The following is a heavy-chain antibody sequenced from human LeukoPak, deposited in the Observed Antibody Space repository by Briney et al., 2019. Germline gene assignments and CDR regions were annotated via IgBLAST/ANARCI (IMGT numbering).Heavy chain of an antibody. J-gene: IGHJ6*02. V-gene: IGHV4-59*08. Sequence: ETLSLTCAVYGGSFSGYYWSWIRQPPGKGLEWIGYIYYSGSTNYNPSLKSRVTISVDTSKNQFSLKLSSVTAADTAVYYCARVYDSSGYYYYYYGMDVWGQGTTVTVSS. D-gene: IGHD3-22*01. CDR1: GGSFSGYY. CDR3: ARVYDSSGYYYYYYGMDV. CDR2: IYYSGST.